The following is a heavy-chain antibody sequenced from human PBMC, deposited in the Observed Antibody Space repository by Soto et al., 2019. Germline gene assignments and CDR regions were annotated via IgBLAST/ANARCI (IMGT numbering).Heavy chain of an antibody. D-gene: IGHD5-12*01. CDR3: TRGQYSNMF. CDR2: ISGGGGMT. Sequence: GGSLRLSCAASGFTFSDYAMTWVRQAPGKGLEWVSVISGGGGMTSYADSAKGRFTISRDNSKNTLYLQMNSLRAEDTAVYYCTRGQYSNMFWGQGTLVTVSS. V-gene: IGHV3-23*01. J-gene: IGHJ4*02. CDR1: GFTFSDYA.